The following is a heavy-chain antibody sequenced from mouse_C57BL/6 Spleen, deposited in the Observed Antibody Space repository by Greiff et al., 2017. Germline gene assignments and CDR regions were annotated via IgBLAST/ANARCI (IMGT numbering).Heavy chain of an antibody. CDR1: GYTFTSYW. D-gene: IGHD2-3*01. CDR3: ARGDDGYP. J-gene: IGHJ2*01. CDR2: IDPSDSYT. Sequence: VQLQQPGAELVRPGTSVKLSCKASGYTFTSYWMHWVKQRPGQGLEWIGVIDPSDSYTNYNQKFKGKATLTVDTSSSTAYMQLSSLTSEDSAVYCCARGDDGYPWGQGTTLTVSS. V-gene: IGHV1-59*01.